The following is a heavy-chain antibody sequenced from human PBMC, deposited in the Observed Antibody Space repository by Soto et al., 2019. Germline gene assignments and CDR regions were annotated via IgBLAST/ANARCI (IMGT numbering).Heavy chain of an antibody. CDR2: IIPIFGTA. Sequence: SVKVSCKASGGTFSSYAISWVRRAPGQGLEWMGGIIPIFGTANYAQKFQGRVTITADKSTSTAYMELSSLRSEDTAVYYCARGIAARYDAFDIWGQGTMVTVSS. CDR1: GGTFSSYA. J-gene: IGHJ3*02. D-gene: IGHD6-6*01. V-gene: IGHV1-69*06. CDR3: ARGIAARYDAFDI.